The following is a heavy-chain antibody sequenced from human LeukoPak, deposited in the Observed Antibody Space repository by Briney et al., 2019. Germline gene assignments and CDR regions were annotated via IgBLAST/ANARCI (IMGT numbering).Heavy chain of an antibody. J-gene: IGHJ1*01. CDR3: ARDSSGSYDH. CDR2: IDPSGGST. V-gene: IGHV1-46*01. D-gene: IGHD1-26*01. CDR1: GYSFTSYY. Sequence: ASVNVSCKSSGYSFTSYYMQWLRQAPGQGLEWMGIIDPSGGSTGYAPKFQGRVIMTRDTSTSTVYMDLSSLRSEDTAVYYCARDSSGSYDHWGQGTLVTVYS.